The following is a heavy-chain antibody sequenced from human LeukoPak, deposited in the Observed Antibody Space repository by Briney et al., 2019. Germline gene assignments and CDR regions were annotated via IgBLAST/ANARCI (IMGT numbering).Heavy chain of an antibody. J-gene: IGHJ4*02. Sequence: GGSLRLSCVASGFTFSFYSMNWVRQAPGKGLEWVSYISRSSSYIHYADSVRGRFTICRDNAKNSLYLQMNSLRAEDTAVYYCARDGDTAMVTDYWGQGTLVTVSS. V-gene: IGHV3-21*01. CDR1: GFTFSFYS. D-gene: IGHD5-18*01. CDR3: ARDGDTAMVTDY. CDR2: ISRSSSYI.